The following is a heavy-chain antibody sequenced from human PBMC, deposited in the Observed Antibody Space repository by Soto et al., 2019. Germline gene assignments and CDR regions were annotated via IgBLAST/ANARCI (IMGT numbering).Heavy chain of an antibody. CDR3: ARVGASSGIAVAGTPYYFGF. D-gene: IGHD6-19*01. Sequence: QVQLVQSGAEVKKPGSSVKVSCKASGGTFSSYAISWVRQAPGQGLEWMGGIIPIFGTANYAQKFQGRGTITADKSTSTAYMELSSLRSEDTAVYYCARVGASSGIAVAGTPYYFGFWGQGNLVTLSS. CDR2: IIPIFGTA. V-gene: IGHV1-69*06. J-gene: IGHJ4*02. CDR1: GGTFSSYA.